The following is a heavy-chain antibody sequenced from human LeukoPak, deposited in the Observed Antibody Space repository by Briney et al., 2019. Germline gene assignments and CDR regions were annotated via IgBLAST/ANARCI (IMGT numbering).Heavy chain of an antibody. CDR1: GYTFTGYY. J-gene: IGHJ6*03. V-gene: IGHV1-2*02. CDR3: AREGMALWDVDTAMVSYYYMDV. Sequence: ASVKVSCKASGYTFTGYYMHWVRQAPGQGREWVGWINPNSGGTNYAQKFQGRVTMTRDRSISTAYMELSRLRSDDTAVYYCAREGMALWDVDTAMVSYYYMDVWGKGTTVTISS. CDR2: INPNSGGT. D-gene: IGHD5-18*01.